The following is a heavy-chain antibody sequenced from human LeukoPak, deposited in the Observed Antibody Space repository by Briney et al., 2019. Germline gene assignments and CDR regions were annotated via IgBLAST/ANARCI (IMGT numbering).Heavy chain of an antibody. D-gene: IGHD2-2*01. V-gene: IGHV4-59*01. Sequence: PSETLSLTCTVSGGSISSYYWSWIRQPPGKGLEWIGYIYYSGSTNYNPSLKSRDTISVDTSKNQFSLKLSSVTAADTAVYYCARGGGVVPAAIGETLDYWGQGTLVTVSS. CDR2: IYYSGST. J-gene: IGHJ4*02. CDR1: GGSISSYY. CDR3: ARGGGVVPAAIGETLDY.